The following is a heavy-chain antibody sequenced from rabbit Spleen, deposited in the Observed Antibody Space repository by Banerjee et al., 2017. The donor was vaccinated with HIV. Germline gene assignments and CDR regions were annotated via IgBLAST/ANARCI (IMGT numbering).Heavy chain of an antibody. V-gene: IGHV1S40*01. J-gene: IGHJ6*01. CDR3: ARDTSSSFSSYGMDL. CDR1: GFSFNSGYD. CDR2: IGSGATGNT. Sequence: QSLEESGGGLVKPGASLTLTCKASGFSFNSGYDMCWVRQAPGKGLEWIACIGSGATGNTYYASWAKGRFTISKTSSTTVTLQMTRLTAADTATYFCARDTSSSFSSYGMDLWGQGTLVTVS. D-gene: IGHD1-1*01.